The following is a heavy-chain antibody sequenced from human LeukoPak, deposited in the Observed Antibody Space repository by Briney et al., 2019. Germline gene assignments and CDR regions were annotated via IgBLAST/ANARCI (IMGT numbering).Heavy chain of an antibody. D-gene: IGHD5-18*01. Sequence: PGGSLRHSCAASGFTFSSYSMNWVRQAPGKGLEWVSSISSSSSYIYYADSVKGRFTISRDNAKNSLYLQMNSLRAEDTAVHYCARRRGYTQYYFGYWGQGTLVTVSS. CDR2: ISSSSSYI. CDR3: ARRRGYTQYYFGY. CDR1: GFTFSSYS. J-gene: IGHJ4*02. V-gene: IGHV3-21*01.